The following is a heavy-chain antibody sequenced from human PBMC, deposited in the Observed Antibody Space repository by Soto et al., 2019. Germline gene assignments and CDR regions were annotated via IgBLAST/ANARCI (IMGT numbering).Heavy chain of an antibody. CDR1: GFTFSSYG. CDR3: AKSPLSVTSSYYFDY. CDR2: ISYDGSNK. D-gene: IGHD4-17*01. Sequence: QVQLVESGGGVVQPGRSLRLSCAASGFTFSSYGMHWVRQAPGKGLEWVAVISYDGSNKYYSDSVNGRITISSDNSKNTRYLQMHSLSAEDTAVYYCAKSPLSVTSSYYFDYWGQGTLVTVSS. V-gene: IGHV3-30*18. J-gene: IGHJ4*02.